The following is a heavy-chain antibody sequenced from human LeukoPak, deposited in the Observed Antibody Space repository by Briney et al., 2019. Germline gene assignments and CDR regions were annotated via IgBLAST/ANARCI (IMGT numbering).Heavy chain of an antibody. CDR1: GFTFSSYW. V-gene: IGHV3-7*04. D-gene: IGHD2-15*01. J-gene: IGHJ6*02. Sequence: GGFLRLSCAASGFTFSSYWMGWVRQAPGKGLEWVANIKQDGSEKYYVDSVKGRFTISRDNAKNSLYLQMNSLRAEDTAVYYCARAPRLGYCSGGSCYSVRDYYGMDVWGQGTTVTVSS. CDR3: ARAPRLGYCSGGSCYSVRDYYGMDV. CDR2: IKQDGSEK.